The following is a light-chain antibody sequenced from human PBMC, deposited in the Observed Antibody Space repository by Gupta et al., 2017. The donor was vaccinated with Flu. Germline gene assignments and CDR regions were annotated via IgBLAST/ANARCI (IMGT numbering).Light chain of an antibody. CDR3: QQYGSSRFT. V-gene: IGKV3-20*01. J-gene: IGKJ3*01. CDR1: QRVSSSY. Sequence: EIVLTQSPGTLSLSPGERATLSCRASQRVSSSYLAWYQQKPGQAPRLLIYGASSRATGIPDRFSGSGPGTDFTLTISRLEPEDFAVYYCQQYGSSRFTFGPGTKVDIK. CDR2: GAS.